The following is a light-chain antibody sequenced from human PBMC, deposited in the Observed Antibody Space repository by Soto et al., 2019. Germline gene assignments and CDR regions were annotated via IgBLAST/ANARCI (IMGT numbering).Light chain of an antibody. CDR2: DAS. J-gene: IGKJ3*01. CDR1: QSVSSSY. CDR3: QQSAT. Sequence: EIVMTQSPATLSVSPGERATLSCRASQSVSSSYLAWYQQKPGQPPRLLIYDASSRPPGIPDRFSGSGSGTDFTLTISRLEPEDFAVYYCQQSATFGPGTKVDIK. V-gene: IGKV3D-20*02.